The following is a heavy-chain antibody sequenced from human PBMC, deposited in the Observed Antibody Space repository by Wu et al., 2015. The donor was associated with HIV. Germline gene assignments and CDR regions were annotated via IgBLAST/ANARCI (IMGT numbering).Heavy chain of an antibody. D-gene: IGHD6-19*01. CDR2: ISAYNGNT. Sequence: QVRLLQSGGEMMMPGASLKVSCKTSGYTFTSYAINWLRQAPGQGLEWMGWISAYNGNTNYAQKLQGRVTMTTDTSTSTAYMELRSLRSDDTAVYYCARDQVAVAGSEYFQHWGQGTLVTVSS. CDR1: GYTFTSYA. J-gene: IGHJ1*01. CDR3: ARDQVAVAGSEYFQH. V-gene: IGHV1-18*01.